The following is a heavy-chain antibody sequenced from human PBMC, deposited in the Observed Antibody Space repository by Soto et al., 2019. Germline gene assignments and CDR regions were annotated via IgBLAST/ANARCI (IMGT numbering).Heavy chain of an antibody. CDR2: ISGSGGST. CDR1: GFTFSSYA. Sequence: EVQLLESGGGLVQPGGSLRLSCAASGFTFSSYAMSWVRQAPGKGLEWVSAISGSGGSTYYADSVKGRFTISRDNSKNKLDRQMSSLRAEDTAVYYWATRLATGDAWDVWGQGTTVTVSS. D-gene: IGHD3-16*01. J-gene: IGHJ6*02. CDR3: ATRLATGDAWDV. V-gene: IGHV3-23*01.